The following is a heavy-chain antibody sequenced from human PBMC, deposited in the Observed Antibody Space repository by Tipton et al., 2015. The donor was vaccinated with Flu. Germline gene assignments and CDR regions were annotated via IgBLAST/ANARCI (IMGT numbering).Heavy chain of an antibody. V-gene: IGHV4-38-2*01. J-gene: IGHJ5*02. Sequence: LRLSCSVSGDSVGSVYFWGWIRQPPGQGLEWIGNIHRSGNGYYNPSFQSRVTMSVDTSKNQFSLKLRSVTATDTAVYYCVRRDFSNYVSEPKNWFHPWGQGTLVTVSS. CDR3: VRRDFSNYVSEPKNWFHP. CDR1: GDSVGSVYF. D-gene: IGHD4-11*01. CDR2: IHRSGNG.